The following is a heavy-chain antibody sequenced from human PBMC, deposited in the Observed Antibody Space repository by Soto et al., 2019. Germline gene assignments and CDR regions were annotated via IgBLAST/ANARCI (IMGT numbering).Heavy chain of an antibody. J-gene: IGHJ4*02. CDR1: GFTFSSYA. CDR3: ATPFTASSFYY. D-gene: IGHD2-21*02. Sequence: EVQLLESGGGLVQPGGSLRLSCAASGFTFSSYAMRWVRQAPVKGLEWVSAISGSGGSTYYADSVKGRFTISRDNSKNPLYLHINTLRAAATSVYYCATPFTASSFYYWGQGTLVTVSS. V-gene: IGHV3-23*01. CDR2: ISGSGGST.